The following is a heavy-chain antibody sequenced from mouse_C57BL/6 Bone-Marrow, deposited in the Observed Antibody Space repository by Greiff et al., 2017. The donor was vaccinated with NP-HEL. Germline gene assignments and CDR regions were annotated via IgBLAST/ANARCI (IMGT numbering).Heavy chain of an antibody. V-gene: IGHV3-6*01. CDR1: GYSITSGYY. J-gene: IGHJ3*01. CDR3: ARGYGNYPWFAY. CDR2: ISYDGSN. D-gene: IGHD2-1*01. Sequence: EVQLQQSGPGLVKPSQSLSLTCSVTGYSITSGYYWNWIRQFPGNKLEWMGYISYDGSNNYNPSLKNRISITRDTSKNQFFLKLNSVTTEDTATYYCARGYGNYPWFAYWGQGTLVTVSA.